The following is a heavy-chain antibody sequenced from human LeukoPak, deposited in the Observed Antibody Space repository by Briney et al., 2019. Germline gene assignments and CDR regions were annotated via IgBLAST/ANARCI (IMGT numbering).Heavy chain of an antibody. CDR2: IYASTST. D-gene: IGHD3-10*01. J-gene: IGHJ4*02. CDR1: GDSISNHTSY. Sequence: SETLSLTCTVSGDSISNHTSYWTWIRQPAGKGLEWIGRIYASTSTSYNPSLKSRVTISVDTSKNAFSLKLTSVTAADTAVYYCARRPLSYGLDYWGQGSLVTVSS. CDR3: ARRPLSYGLDY. V-gene: IGHV4-61*02.